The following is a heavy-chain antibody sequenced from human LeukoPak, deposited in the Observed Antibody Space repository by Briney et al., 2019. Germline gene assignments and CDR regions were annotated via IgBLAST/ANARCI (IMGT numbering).Heavy chain of an antibody. J-gene: IGHJ4*02. Sequence: GGSLRLSCAASGFNFDDYVMNWVRQAPGKGLEWVSGINWNGGSRGYADSVKGRFTISRDNAKNSLYLQTNSLRAEDTAVYYCARAGQEWFGELGFDQWGQGTLVIVSS. V-gene: IGHV3-20*04. CDR2: INWNGGSR. CDR3: ARAGQEWFGELGFDQ. D-gene: IGHD3-10*01. CDR1: GFNFDDYV.